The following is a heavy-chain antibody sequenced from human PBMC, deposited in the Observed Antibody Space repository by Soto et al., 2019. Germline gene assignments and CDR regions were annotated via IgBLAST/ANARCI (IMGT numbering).Heavy chain of an antibody. CDR1: GYTFTSYA. Sequence: GASVKVSCKASGYTFTSYAMHWVRQAPGQRLEWMGWINAGNGNTKYSQKFQGRVTITRDTSASTAYMELSSLRSEDTAVYYCSRVPPYGSKGFDYWGQGTLVTVSS. CDR3: SRVPPYGSKGFDY. D-gene: IGHD6-19*01. CDR2: INAGNGNT. V-gene: IGHV1-3*01. J-gene: IGHJ4*02.